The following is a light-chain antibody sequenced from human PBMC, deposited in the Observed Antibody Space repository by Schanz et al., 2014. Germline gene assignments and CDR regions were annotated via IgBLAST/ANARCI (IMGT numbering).Light chain of an antibody. CDR2: DVS. Sequence: SVLTQPASVSGSPGQSITISCTGTSSDVGGYNYVSWYQQHPGKAPKLMIYDVSNRPSGVSNRFSGSKSGNTASLTISGLQAEDEADYYCSSYTSSSTGVFGTGTKLTVL. CDR3: SSYTSSSTGV. J-gene: IGLJ1*01. CDR1: SSDVGGYNY. V-gene: IGLV2-14*01.